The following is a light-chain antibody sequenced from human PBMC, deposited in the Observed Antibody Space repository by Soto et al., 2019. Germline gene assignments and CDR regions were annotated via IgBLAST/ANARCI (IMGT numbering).Light chain of an antibody. CDR3: SSYGGSNTDV. V-gene: IGLV2-8*01. J-gene: IGLJ2*01. Sequence: QSALTQPPSASGSPGQSVTISCTGSSSDVGGYNYVSWYQQHPGKAPKLMIYEVSKRPSGVHDRLSGYKSGNTASLTVSGLQAEDDADYYCSSYGGSNTDVFGGGTKLTGL. CDR1: SSDVGGYNY. CDR2: EVS.